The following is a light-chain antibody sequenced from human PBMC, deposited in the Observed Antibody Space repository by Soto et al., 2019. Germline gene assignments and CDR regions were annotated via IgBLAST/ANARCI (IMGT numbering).Light chain of an antibody. Sequence: EIVLTQSPGTLSLSPGERATLSCRASQSVTSSSFLAWYQQKPGQAPRLLIYGESIRATGIPDRFSGSGSATDFPLTISRLEPEDFAVYYCQQYGSSLPYTFGQETKLGIK. J-gene: IGKJ2*01. CDR3: QQYGSSLPYT. CDR1: QSVTSSSF. V-gene: IGKV3-20*01. CDR2: GES.